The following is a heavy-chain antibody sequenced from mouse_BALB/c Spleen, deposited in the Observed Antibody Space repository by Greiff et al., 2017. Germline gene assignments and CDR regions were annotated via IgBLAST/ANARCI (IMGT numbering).Heavy chain of an antibody. V-gene: IGHV5-6-3*01. J-gene: IGHJ2*01. CDR2: INSNGGST. D-gene: IGHD2-1*01. Sequence: EVHLVESGGGLVQPGGSLKLSCAASGFTFSSYGMSWVRQTPDKRLELVATINSNGGSTYYPDSVKGRFTISRDNAKNTLYLQMSSLKSEDTAMYYCARDSYGNYDYWGQGTTLTVSS. CDR1: GFTFSSYG. CDR3: ARDSYGNYDY.